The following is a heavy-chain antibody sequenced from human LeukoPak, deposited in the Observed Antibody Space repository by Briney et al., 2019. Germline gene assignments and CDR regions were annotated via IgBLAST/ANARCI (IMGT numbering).Heavy chain of an antibody. CDR2: MNPNSGNT. CDR1: GYTFTSYD. V-gene: IGHV1-8*03. D-gene: IGHD3-3*01. Sequence: ASVKVSCKASGYTFTSYDINWVRQATGQGLEWMGWMNPNSGNTGYAQKFQGRVTITRNTSISTAYMELSSLRSEDTAVYYCARGKPVYYDFWSGYSTYYYYYMDVWGKGTTVTVSS. CDR3: ARGKPVYYDFWSGYSTYYYYYMDV. J-gene: IGHJ6*03.